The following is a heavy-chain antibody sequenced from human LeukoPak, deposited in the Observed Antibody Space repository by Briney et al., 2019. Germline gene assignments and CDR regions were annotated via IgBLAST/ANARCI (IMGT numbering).Heavy chain of an antibody. D-gene: IGHD6-13*01. CDR2: ISSSSSYI. CDR1: GFTFSSYS. CDR3: ARDYGAAAASGVPVDY. V-gene: IGHV3-21*01. J-gene: IGHJ4*02. Sequence: GGSLRLSCAASGFTFSSYSMNWVRQAPGKGLEWVSSISSSSSYIYYADSVKGRFTISRDNVKNSLYLQMNSLRAEDTAVYYCARDYGAAAASGVPVDYWGQGTLVTVSS.